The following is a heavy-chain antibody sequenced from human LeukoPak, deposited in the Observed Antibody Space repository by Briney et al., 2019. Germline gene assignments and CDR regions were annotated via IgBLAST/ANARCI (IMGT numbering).Heavy chain of an antibody. CDR1: GYSISSGYY. V-gene: IGHV4-38-2*01. CDR3: ARHPQGYCSSPSCENDAFDI. Sequence: SETLSLTCAVSGYSISSGYYWGWSRQPPGKGLEWIGSIYHSGSTYYNPSLKSRVTISVDTSKHQFSLKLSSVTAADTAVYYCARHPQGYCSSPSCENDAFDIWGQGTMVTVSS. J-gene: IGHJ3*02. D-gene: IGHD2-2*01. CDR2: IYHSGST.